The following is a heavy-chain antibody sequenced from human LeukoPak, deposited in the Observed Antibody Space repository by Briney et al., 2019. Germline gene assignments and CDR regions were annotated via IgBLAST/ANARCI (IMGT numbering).Heavy chain of an antibody. D-gene: IGHD6-6*01. Sequence: SQTLSLTCTVSGGSISSDDYYWSWIRQLPGKGLEWIGYISHIGSTNYNPSLKSRVTISVDTSKNQFSLKLSSVTAADTAVYYCASMSSSSSPADYWGQGTLVTVS. V-gene: IGHV4-30-4*08. J-gene: IGHJ4*02. CDR2: ISHIGST. CDR3: ASMSSSSSPADY. CDR1: GGSISSDDYY.